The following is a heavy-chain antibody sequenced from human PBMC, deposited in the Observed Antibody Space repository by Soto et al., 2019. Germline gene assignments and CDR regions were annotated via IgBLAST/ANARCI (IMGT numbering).Heavy chain of an antibody. J-gene: IGHJ4*02. D-gene: IGHD1-26*01. CDR2: INHSGST. Sequence: SETLSLTCAVYGGSFSGYYWSWIRQPPGKGLEWIGEINHSGSTNYNPSLKSRVTISVDTSKNQFSLKLSSVTAADTAVYYCAAGANRPPYYFDYWGQGTLVTVSS. CDR3: AAGANRPPYYFDY. V-gene: IGHV4-34*01. CDR1: GGSFSGYY.